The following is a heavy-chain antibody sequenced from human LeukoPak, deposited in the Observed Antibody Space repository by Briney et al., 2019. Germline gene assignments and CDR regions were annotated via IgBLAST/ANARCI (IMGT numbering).Heavy chain of an antibody. CDR1: GASVNSGSSY. J-gene: IGHJ4*02. CDR3: ASVRAVAGLDY. CDR2: IYYSGST. V-gene: IGHV4-61*01. Sequence: SETLSLTCTVSGASVNSGSSYWSWIRQPPGKRLEWIGYIYYSGSTNYNPSLKSRVTISVDTSKNQFSLKLSSVTAADTAVYYCASVRAVAGLDYWGQGTLVTVSS. D-gene: IGHD6-19*01.